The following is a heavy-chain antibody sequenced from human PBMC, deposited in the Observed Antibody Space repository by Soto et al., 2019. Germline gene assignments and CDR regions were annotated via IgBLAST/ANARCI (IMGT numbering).Heavy chain of an antibody. D-gene: IGHD3-10*01. J-gene: IGHJ4*02. CDR3: AVSNHIEWFGELPRT. Sequence: VKVSCKASGYTFTTYVMHWVRQAPGQRLEWMGWINAGNDNTKYSQKFQGRVTITRDTSASTVYMELSSLSSEDTAVYYCAVSNHIEWFGELPRTWGQGTLVTVSS. V-gene: IGHV1-3*01. CDR2: INAGNDNT. CDR1: GYTFTTYV.